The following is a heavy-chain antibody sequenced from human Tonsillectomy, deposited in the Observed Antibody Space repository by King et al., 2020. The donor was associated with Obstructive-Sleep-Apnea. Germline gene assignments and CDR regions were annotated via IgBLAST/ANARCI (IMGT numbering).Heavy chain of an antibody. D-gene: IGHD6-25*01. V-gene: IGHV3-11*01. Sequence: VQLVESGGGLVKPGGSLRLSCAASEFTFSDYYMTWIRQAPGKGLEWVSYISSSCYTIYYADSVKGRFTISRDNAKSSLHLQMNTLRAEDTAVYYCARAAGNWYFDLWGRGTLVTVSS. J-gene: IGHJ2*01. CDR2: ISSSCYTI. CDR1: EFTFSDYY. CDR3: ARAAGNWYFDL.